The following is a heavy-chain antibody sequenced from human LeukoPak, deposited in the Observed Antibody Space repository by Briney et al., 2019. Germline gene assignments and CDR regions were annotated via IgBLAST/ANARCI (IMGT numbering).Heavy chain of an antibody. D-gene: IGHD6-13*01. CDR3: ARFHGSSSWHY. J-gene: IGHJ4*01. Sequence: ASVKVSCKASGYSFTGYYIHWVRQAPGQGLEWMGWINPDGDVTKSAQKFQGRVTMTTDKSINTVFMELSGLTSDDTAVYYCARFHGSSSWHYWGQGTLVTVSS. CDR1: GYSFTGYY. V-gene: IGHV1-2*02. CDR2: INPDGDVT.